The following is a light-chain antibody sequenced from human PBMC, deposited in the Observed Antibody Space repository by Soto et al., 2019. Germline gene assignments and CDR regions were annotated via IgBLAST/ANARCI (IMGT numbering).Light chain of an antibody. CDR1: SSDVGGYIW. CDR2: DVN. J-gene: IGLJ2*01. V-gene: IGLV2-14*01. Sequence: QSALTQPASVSGSPGQSITISCTGTSSDVGGYIWVSWYQHHPGKAPKLIIYDVNIRPSGVSSRFSGFKSGNTASLTVSGLQAEDEADYYCASYGGRDDMIFGGGTKVTVL. CDR3: ASYGGRDDMI.